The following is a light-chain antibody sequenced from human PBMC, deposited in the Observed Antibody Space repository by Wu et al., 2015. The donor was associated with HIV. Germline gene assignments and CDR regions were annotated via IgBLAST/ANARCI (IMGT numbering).Light chain of an antibody. V-gene: IGKV3-15*01. CDR2: DAS. Sequence: EIVLTQSPGTLSLSPGERATLSCRASQSVSNSLAWYQQKPGQAPRLLIYDASTRAAGIPARFRGVGSGTEFTLTISNIQSEDFAVYYCQQYNNWPPLYTFGQGTKLEIK. J-gene: IGKJ2*01. CDR1: QSVSNS. CDR3: QQYNNWPPLYT.